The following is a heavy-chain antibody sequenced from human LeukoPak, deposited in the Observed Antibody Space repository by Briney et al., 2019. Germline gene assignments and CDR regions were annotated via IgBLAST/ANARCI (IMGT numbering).Heavy chain of an antibody. J-gene: IGHJ3*02. CDR3: ARDGDVLFAFDI. D-gene: IGHD3-16*01. Sequence: PGGSLRLSCSASGFTFASLGMHWVRQAPGKGLEWVAFIRYDGSNKYYADSVKGRFTISRDNSKNTLYLQMNSLRAEDTAVYYCARDGDVLFAFDIWGQGTMVTVSS. CDR2: IRYDGSNK. V-gene: IGHV3-30*02. CDR1: GFTFASLG.